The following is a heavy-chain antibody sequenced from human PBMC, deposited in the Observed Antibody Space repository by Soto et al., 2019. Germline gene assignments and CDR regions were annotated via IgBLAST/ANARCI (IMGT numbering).Heavy chain of an antibody. J-gene: IGHJ4*02. Sequence: PGGSLRLSCAASGFTFSSYWMSWVRQAPGKGLEWVANIKQDGSEKYYVDSVKGRFTISRDNAKNSLYLQMNSLRAEDTAVYYCARTQSTYSKLFDYWGQGTLVTVSS. CDR3: ARTQSTYSKLFDY. CDR2: IKQDGSEK. V-gene: IGHV3-7*05. D-gene: IGHD2-2*01. CDR1: GFTFSSYW.